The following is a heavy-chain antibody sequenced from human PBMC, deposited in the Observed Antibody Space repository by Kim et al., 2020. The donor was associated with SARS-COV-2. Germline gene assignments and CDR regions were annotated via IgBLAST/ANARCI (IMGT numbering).Heavy chain of an antibody. CDR2: TYYSGVT. CDR1: GGSMNSDDTC. J-gene: IGHJ5*02. D-gene: IGHD3-9*01. V-gene: IGHV4-30-4*01. Sequence: SETLSLTCNVSGGSMNSDDTCWSWIRQSPGKGLEWIGYTYYSGVTLYNPSLKRRLTISANKSNNQFSLTLSSVTAADTAVYYCARTHENYDSWYDPWGPGTLVTVSS. CDR3: ARTHENYDSWYDP.